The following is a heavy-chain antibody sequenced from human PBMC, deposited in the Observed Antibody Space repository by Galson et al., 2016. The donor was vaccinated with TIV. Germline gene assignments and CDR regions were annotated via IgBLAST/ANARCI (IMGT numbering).Heavy chain of an antibody. Sequence: PALVKPTQTLTLTCSFSGFSLSTTGVGVGWIRQPPRGALEWLGVIYWDDDKRYGPSLNNRLTLTGDTSKNQVVLTMTNLDPVDTGTYFCSHIRITLIPDAFYVWGQGTVATVSS. D-gene: IGHD2/OR15-2a*01. CDR1: GFSLSTTGVG. CDR2: IYWDDDK. J-gene: IGHJ3*01. CDR3: SHIRITLIPDAFYV. V-gene: IGHV2-5*05.